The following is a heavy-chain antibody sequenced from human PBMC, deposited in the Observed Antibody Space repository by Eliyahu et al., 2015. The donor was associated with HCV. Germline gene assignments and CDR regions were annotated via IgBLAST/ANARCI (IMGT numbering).Heavy chain of an antibody. J-gene: IGHJ5*02. V-gene: IGHV4-59*01. CDR1: GGSIXXXX. CDR3: ASGGGGIAVAGTGGWFDP. D-gene: IGHD6-19*01. Sequence: QVQLQESGPGLVQPSETLSLTCTVSGGSIXXXXWSWIRQPPGKGXEWIGYIHYSGSTNYNPSLKSRVTMSVDTSKNQFSLKLSSVTAADTAVYYCASGGGGIAVAGTGGWFDPWGQGTLITVSS. CDR2: IHYSGST.